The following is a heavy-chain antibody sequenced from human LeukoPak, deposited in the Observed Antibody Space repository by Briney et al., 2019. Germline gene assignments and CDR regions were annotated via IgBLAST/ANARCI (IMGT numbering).Heavy chain of an antibody. V-gene: IGHV3-30*03. Sequence: PGRSLRLSCAASGFTFSSYGMHWVRQAPGKGLEWVAVISYDGSNKYYADSVKGRFTISRDNSKNTLYLQMNSLRAEDTAVYYCARGVIRGVISSYYYYMDVWGKGTTVTVSS. J-gene: IGHJ6*03. CDR1: GFTFSSYG. D-gene: IGHD3-10*01. CDR3: ARGVIRGVISSYYYYMDV. CDR2: ISYDGSNK.